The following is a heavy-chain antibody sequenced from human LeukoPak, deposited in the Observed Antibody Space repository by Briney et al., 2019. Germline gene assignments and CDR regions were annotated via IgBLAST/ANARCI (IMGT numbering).Heavy chain of an antibody. CDR3: ARLRGYSSSWTYYYYYYYMDV. Sequence: SETLSLTCAVYGGSFSGYYWSWIRQPPGKGLEWIGEINHSGSTIYNPSLKSRVTISVDTSKNQFSLKLSSVTAADTAVYYCARLRGYSSSWTYYYYYYYMDVWGKGTTVTISS. J-gene: IGHJ6*03. CDR1: GGSFSGYY. CDR2: INHSGST. D-gene: IGHD6-13*01. V-gene: IGHV4-34*01.